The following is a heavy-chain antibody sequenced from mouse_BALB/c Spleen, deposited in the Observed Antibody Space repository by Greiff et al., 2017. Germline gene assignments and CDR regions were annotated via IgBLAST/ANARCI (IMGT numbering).Heavy chain of an antibody. CDR2: IWAGGST. CDR1: GFSLTSYG. D-gene: IGHD3-1*01. Sequence: VQLVESGPGLVAPSQSLSITCTVSGFSLTSYGVHWVRQPPGKGLEWLGVIWAGGSTNYNSALMSRLSISKDNSKSQVFLKMNSLQTDDTAMYYCARDRQLGLRGFAYWGQGTLVTVSA. CDR3: ARDRQLGLRGFAY. V-gene: IGHV2-9*02. J-gene: IGHJ3*01.